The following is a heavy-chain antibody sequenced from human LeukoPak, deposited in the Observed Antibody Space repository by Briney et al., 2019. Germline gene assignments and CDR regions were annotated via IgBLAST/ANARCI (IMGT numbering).Heavy chain of an antibody. CDR3: AREVEYCSSTSCPMEGGYYYYYMDV. CDR2: IYTSGSN. V-gene: IGHV4-4*07. J-gene: IGHJ6*03. D-gene: IGHD2-2*01. Sequence: SETLSLTCTVSGGSISSYYWSWIRQPAGKGLEWIGRIYTSGSNNYNPSLKSRVTMSVDTSKNQFSLKLSSVTAADTAVYYCAREVEYCSSTSCPMEGGYYYYYMDVWGKGTTVTVSS. CDR1: GGSISSYY.